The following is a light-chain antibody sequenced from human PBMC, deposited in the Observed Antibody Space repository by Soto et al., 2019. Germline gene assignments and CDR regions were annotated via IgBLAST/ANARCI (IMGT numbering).Light chain of an antibody. V-gene: IGKV3-15*01. CDR2: GVS. Sequence: EVVLTQSPATLSVSPGDRATLSCRASQSVSRNLAWYQQKPGQAPRLLIYGVSTRATGVPARFSGSGSATEFTLSISSWQSEDVAVYYCQQYGDWPPETFGQGTKLEI. CDR1: QSVSRN. J-gene: IGKJ2*01. CDR3: QQYGDWPPET.